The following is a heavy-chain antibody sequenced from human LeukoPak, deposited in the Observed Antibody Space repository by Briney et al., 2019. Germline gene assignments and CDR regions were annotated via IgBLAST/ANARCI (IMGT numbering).Heavy chain of an antibody. CDR2: IIPILGIA. CDR3: ARDRGLRLGELSSPSEYFQH. D-gene: IGHD3-16*02. CDR1: GGTFSSYA. Sequence: SVKVSCKASGGTFSSYAISWVRQAPGQGLEWMGRIIPILGIANYAQRFQGRVTITADKSTSTAYMELSSLRSEDTAVYYCARDRGLRLGELSSPSEYFQHWGQGTLVTVSS. V-gene: IGHV1-69*04. J-gene: IGHJ1*01.